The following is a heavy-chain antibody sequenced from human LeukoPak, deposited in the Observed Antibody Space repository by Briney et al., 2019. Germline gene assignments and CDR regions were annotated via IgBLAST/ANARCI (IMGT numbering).Heavy chain of an antibody. D-gene: IGHD3-22*01. CDR1: GHTFIGYN. Sequence: ASVKVSCKASGHTFIGYNMHWVRQAPGQGLEWMGWISTYNGNTNYAQKLQGRVTMTTDTSTSTAYMELRSLRSDDTAVYCCARHRRHRVYYDSSGYYHDGFDIWGQGTMVTVSS. CDR2: ISTYNGNT. V-gene: IGHV1-18*04. CDR3: ARHRRHRVYYDSSGYYHDGFDI. J-gene: IGHJ3*02.